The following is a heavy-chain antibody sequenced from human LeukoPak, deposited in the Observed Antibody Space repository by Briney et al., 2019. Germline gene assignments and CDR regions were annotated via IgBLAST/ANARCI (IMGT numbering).Heavy chain of an antibody. D-gene: IGHD3-10*01. J-gene: IGHJ4*02. Sequence: SETLSLACTVSGGSISSGYYWGWIRQPPGKGLEWIGSIYHSGSTYYNPSLKSRVSISVDTSKNQFSLKLSSVTAADTAVYYCARRPGPHPHYFDYWGQGTLVTVSS. CDR2: IYHSGST. CDR1: GGSISSGYY. CDR3: ARRPGPHPHYFDY. V-gene: IGHV4-38-2*02.